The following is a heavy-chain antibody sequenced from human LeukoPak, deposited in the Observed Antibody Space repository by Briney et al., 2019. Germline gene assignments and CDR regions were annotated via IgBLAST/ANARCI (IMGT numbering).Heavy chain of an antibody. CDR3: ARASRGIADAFDI. Sequence: PGGSLRLSCAASGFTFSSYAMSWVRQAPGKGLEWVSYISSSGGTIYYADSVKGRFTISRDNANNSLYLLLNSLRAEDTAVYYCARASRGIADAFDIWGQGTMVTVSS. CDR1: GFTFSSYA. J-gene: IGHJ3*02. V-gene: IGHV3-48*03. CDR2: ISSSGGTI. D-gene: IGHD6-13*01.